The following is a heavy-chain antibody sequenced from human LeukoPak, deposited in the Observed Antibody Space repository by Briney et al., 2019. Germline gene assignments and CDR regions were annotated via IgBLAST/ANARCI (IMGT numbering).Heavy chain of an antibody. V-gene: IGHV4-4*02. CDR1: VGSISSGNW. CDR2: ISHNGTP. D-gene: IGHD2-2*02. CDR3: ATAPILRGEGGEHYKYGMDV. J-gene: IGHJ6*02. Sequence: SETLSLTCAVSVGSISSGNWWSWVRQSPGKGLEWIGEISHNGTPNYSPSLKSRVTISADTFKNHFSLKLTSVTAADTAVYYCATAPILRGEGGEHYKYGMDVWGQGTTVIVSS.